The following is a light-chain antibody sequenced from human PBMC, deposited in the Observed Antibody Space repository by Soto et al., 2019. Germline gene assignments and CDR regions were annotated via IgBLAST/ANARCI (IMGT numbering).Light chain of an antibody. V-gene: IGKV3-11*01. Sequence: EIVLTHSPATLSLSPGERATLSCRASQSVDSYLAWYQQKVGQAPRLLIYDASNRATGIPARFSGSGSGTDFTLTISRLEPEDFAVYYCQHRSNWPPTFGQGTKVDIK. J-gene: IGKJ1*01. CDR1: QSVDSY. CDR2: DAS. CDR3: QHRSNWPPT.